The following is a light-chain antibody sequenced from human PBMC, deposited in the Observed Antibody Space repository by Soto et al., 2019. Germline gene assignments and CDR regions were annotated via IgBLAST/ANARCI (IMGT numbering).Light chain of an antibody. CDR3: QQYTNWPYT. V-gene: IGKV3-15*01. CDR2: GAS. Sequence: EIVMTQSPATLSVSPGERASLSCRASQSVGSNLAWYQQTAGQAPRLLIYGASTRATGIPARFSGSGSGTVFTLTISSLQSEDFVVYSCQQYTNWPYTFGQGTKLEIK. J-gene: IGKJ2*01. CDR1: QSVGSN.